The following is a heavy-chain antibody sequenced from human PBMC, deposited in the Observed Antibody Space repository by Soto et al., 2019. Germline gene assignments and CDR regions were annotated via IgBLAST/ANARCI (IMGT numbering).Heavy chain of an antibody. CDR2: ISSSGSTI. J-gene: IGHJ4*02. CDR3: ARDGFYGPVDY. Sequence: EVQLVESGGGLVQPGGSLRLSCAASGFTFSSYEMNWVRQAPGKGLEWVSYISSSGSTIYYADSVKGRFTISRDNAKNSLYLQINSLRAEDTAVYYCARDGFYGPVDYWGQGTLVTVSS. V-gene: IGHV3-48*03. CDR1: GFTFSSYE. D-gene: IGHD4-17*01.